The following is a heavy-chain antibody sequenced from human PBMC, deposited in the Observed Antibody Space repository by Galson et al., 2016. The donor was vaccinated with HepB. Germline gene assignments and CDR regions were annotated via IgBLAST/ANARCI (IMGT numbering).Heavy chain of an antibody. J-gene: IGHJ4*02. D-gene: IGHD6-19*01. CDR2: INPTGSST. V-gene: IGHV1-46*01. Sequence: SVKASCKASGYTFTNYYMHWVRQAPRQGLQWMGIINPTGSSTSYAQKFQGRVTLTRDTSTSTVYMELSSLRSEDTAVYYCARSPQWLEHFDYWGQGTLVTVSS. CDR3: ARSPQWLEHFDY. CDR1: GYTFTNYY.